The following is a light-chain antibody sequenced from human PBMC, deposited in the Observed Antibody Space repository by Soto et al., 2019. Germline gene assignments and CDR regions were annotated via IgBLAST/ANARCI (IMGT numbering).Light chain of an antibody. J-gene: IGKJ4*01. V-gene: IGKV3-11*01. CDR2: DAS. Sequence: EILLTQSPATLSLSPGERATLSCRASQSVSSYLAWYQQKPGQAPRLLIYDASNRATGIPGRFSGSGSGTDFTLTISSLEPEDFAVYYCQQRSNWPLTFGGGTKVEIK. CDR3: QQRSNWPLT. CDR1: QSVSSY.